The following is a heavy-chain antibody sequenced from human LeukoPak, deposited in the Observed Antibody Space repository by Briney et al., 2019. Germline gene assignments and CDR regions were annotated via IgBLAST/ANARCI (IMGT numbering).Heavy chain of an antibody. V-gene: IGHV3-30*02. Sequence: GGSLRLSCAASGFTFSSYGMHWVRQAPGKRLEWVAFIRYDGSNKYYADSVKGRFTISRDNSKNTLYLQMNSLRAEDTAVYYCAKVMTTVTLFDYWGQGTLVTVSS. CDR3: AKVMTTVTLFDY. D-gene: IGHD4-17*01. CDR2: IRYDGSNK. CDR1: GFTFSSYG. J-gene: IGHJ4*02.